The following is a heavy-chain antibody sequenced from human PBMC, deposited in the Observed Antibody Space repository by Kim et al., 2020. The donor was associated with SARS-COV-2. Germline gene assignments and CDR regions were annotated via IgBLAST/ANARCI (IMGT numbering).Heavy chain of an antibody. Sequence: GESLKISCKGSGYSFTSYWISWVRQMPGKGLEWMGRIDPSDSYTNYSPSFQGHVTISADKSISTAYLQWSSLKASDTAMYYCARLSPRVLGVLGYFDLWGRGTLVTVSS. CDR2: IDPSDSYT. CDR3: ARLSPRVLGVLGYFDL. J-gene: IGHJ2*01. CDR1: GYSFTSYW. V-gene: IGHV5-10-1*01. D-gene: IGHD3-16*01.